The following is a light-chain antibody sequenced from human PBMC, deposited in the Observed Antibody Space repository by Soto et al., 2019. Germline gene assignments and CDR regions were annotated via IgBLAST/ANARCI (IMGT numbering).Light chain of an antibody. CDR3: CSYAGISTLYV. CDR2: EVS. V-gene: IGLV2-23*02. J-gene: IGLJ1*01. Sequence: QSALTQPASVSGSPGQSITISCTGTSSDVGSYNLVSWYQQHPGKAPKLMIYEVSKRPSGVSNRFSGSKSGNTASLTISGLQDEEEADYYCCSYAGISTLYVFGTGTKLTVL. CDR1: SSDVGSYNL.